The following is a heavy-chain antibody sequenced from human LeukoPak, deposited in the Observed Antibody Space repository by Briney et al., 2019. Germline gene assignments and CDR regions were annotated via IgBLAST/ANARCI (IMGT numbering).Heavy chain of an antibody. CDR2: ISTSDSYT. CDR3: ASDRMYYKADY. V-gene: IGHV3-21*01. CDR1: GFTFSNYS. D-gene: IGHD3-10*01. Sequence: PGGSLRLSCAASGFTFSNYSMNWVRQAPGEGLEWVSYISTSDSYTYYADSVKGRFTISRDNAKNSLYLQMNSLRAEDTAVYYCASDRMYYKADYWGQGTLVTVSS. J-gene: IGHJ4*02.